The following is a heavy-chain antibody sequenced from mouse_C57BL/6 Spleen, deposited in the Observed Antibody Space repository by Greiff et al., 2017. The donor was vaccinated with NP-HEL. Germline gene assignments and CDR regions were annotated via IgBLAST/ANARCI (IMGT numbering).Heavy chain of an antibody. D-gene: IGHD2-10*01. CDR2: IHPSDSDT. J-gene: IGHJ4*01. CDR3: AIPAYSSNYYAMDY. Sequence: QVQLKQPGAELVKPGASVKVSCKASGYTFTSYWMHWVKQRPGQGLEWIGRIHPSDSDTNYNQKFKGKATLTVDKSSSTAYMQRSSLTSEDSAVYYCAIPAYSSNYYAMDYWGQGTSVTVSS. CDR1: GYTFTSYW. V-gene: IGHV1-74*01.